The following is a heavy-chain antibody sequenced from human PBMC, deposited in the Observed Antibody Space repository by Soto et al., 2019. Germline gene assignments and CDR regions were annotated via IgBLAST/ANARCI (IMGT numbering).Heavy chain of an antibody. CDR3: ARRSYDFWSGYPHYGMDV. D-gene: IGHD3-3*01. J-gene: IGHJ6*02. Sequence: QVQLVESGGGVVQPGRSLRPSCAASGFTFSSYAMHWVRQAPGKGLEWVAVISYDGSNKYYADSVKGRFTISRDNSKNTLYLQMNSLRAEDTAVYYCARRSYDFWSGYPHYGMDVWGQGTTVTVSS. CDR2: ISYDGSNK. V-gene: IGHV3-30-3*01. CDR1: GFTFSSYA.